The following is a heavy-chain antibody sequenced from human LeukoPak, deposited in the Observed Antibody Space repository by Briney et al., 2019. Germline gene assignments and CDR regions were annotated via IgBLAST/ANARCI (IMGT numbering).Heavy chain of an antibody. CDR2: INWNGGST. CDR1: GFTFDDYG. J-gene: IGHJ4*02. D-gene: IGHD3-22*01. Sequence: GGSLRLSCAASGFTFDDYGMSWVRQAPGKGLEWVSGINWNGGSTGYADSVKGRFTISRDNAKNSLYLQMNSLRAEDTALYYCARVGLEDSSVFPGLYYWGQGTLVTVSS. V-gene: IGHV3-20*04. CDR3: ARVGLEDSSVFPGLYY.